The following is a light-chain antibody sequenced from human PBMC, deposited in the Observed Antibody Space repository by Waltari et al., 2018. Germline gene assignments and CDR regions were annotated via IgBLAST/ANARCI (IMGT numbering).Light chain of an antibody. CDR2: EVS. CDR1: QSLLSSYGKAY. CDR3: MQATHLPLT. Sequence: DVVMTQTPLSLSVTPGQPASISCKSSQSLLSSYGKAYLHWYLQRPGQSPQLLIYEVSSRFSGVPDRFSGSGSETDFTLKISRVEAEDVGIYYCMQATHLPLTFGGGTMVDIK. V-gene: IGKV2-29*03. J-gene: IGKJ4*01.